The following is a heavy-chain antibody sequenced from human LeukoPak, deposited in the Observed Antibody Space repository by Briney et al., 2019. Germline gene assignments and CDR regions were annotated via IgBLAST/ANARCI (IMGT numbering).Heavy chain of an antibody. V-gene: IGHV1-69*13. Sequence: SVKVSCKASGGTFISYAISWVRQAPGQGLEWMGGIIPIFGTANYAQKFQGRVTITADESTSTAYMELSSLRSEDTAVYYCARVKRSTEYYFDYWGQGTLVTVSS. D-gene: IGHD5-24*01. CDR2: IIPIFGTA. CDR1: GGTFISYA. CDR3: ARVKRSTEYYFDY. J-gene: IGHJ4*02.